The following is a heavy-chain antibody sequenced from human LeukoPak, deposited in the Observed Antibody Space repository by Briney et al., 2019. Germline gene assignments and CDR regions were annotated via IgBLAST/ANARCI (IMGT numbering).Heavy chain of an antibody. CDR2: VYPGDSDT. D-gene: IGHD2-8*01. CDR3: ARDMNNGLLPDY. J-gene: IGHJ4*02. CDR1: GYTFTNYW. V-gene: IGHV5-51*01. Sequence: ESLQISCKGSGYTFTNYWIGWVRQMPGKGLEWMGIVYPGDSDTRYSPSFQGQVTISADKSISTAYLQWTSLKASDSAMYFCARDMNNGLLPDYWGQGTLFSVSS.